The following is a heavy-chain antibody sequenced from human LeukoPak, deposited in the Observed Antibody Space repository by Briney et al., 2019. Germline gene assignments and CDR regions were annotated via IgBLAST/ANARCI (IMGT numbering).Heavy chain of an antibody. V-gene: IGHV4-39*01. CDR1: GGSISSSSYY. D-gene: IGHD2-2*02. CDR2: IYYSGST. J-gene: IGHJ4*02. CDR3: ARSQDIVVVPAAIAY. Sequence: SETLSLTCTVSGGSISSSSYYWGWIRQPPGKGLEWIGSIYYSGSTYYNPSLKSRVTISVDTSKNQFSLKLSSVTAADTAVYYCARSQDIVVVPAAIAYWGQGTLVTVSS.